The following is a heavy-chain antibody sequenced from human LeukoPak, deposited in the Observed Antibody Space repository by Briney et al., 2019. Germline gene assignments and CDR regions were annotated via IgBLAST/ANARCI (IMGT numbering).Heavy chain of an antibody. D-gene: IGHD5-18*01. CDR2: ISGSGGST. CDR3: AKAMVDTAMVKMGYSDY. CDR1: GFTFSSYA. V-gene: IGHV3-23*01. J-gene: IGHJ4*02. Sequence: GSLRLSCAASGFTFSSYAMSWVRQAPGKGLEWVSAISGSGGSTYYADSVKGRFTISRDNSKNTLYLQMNSLRAEDTAVYYCAKAMVDTAMVKMGYSDYWGQGTLVTVSS.